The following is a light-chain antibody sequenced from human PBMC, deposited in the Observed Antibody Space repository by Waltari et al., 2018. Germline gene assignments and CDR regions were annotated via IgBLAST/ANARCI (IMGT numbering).Light chain of an antibody. CDR3: QAWDGIAAVV. CDR2: QDN. Sequence: SYELTQPPSVSVSPGQTASITCSGDKLGNKYACWYQQKPGQSPVLVIYQDNKRPSGIPERFSGSNSGNTATLTISGTQPMDESVYYCQAWDGIAAVVFGGGTKLTVL. CDR1: KLGNKY. J-gene: IGLJ2*01. V-gene: IGLV3-1*01.